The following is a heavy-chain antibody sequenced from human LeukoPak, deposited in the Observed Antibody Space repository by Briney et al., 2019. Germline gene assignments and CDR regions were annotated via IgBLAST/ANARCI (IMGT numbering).Heavy chain of an antibody. CDR2: MNPNSGNT. J-gene: IGHJ5*02. D-gene: IGHD4-17*01. V-gene: IGHV1-8*01. CDR1: GYTFTSYD. CDR3: AREGENHMTTVTIGYWFDP. Sequence: ASVKVSCKASGYTFTSYDINWVRQATGQGLEWMGWMNPNSGNTGYAQKFQGRVTMTRNTSISTAYMELGSLRSEDTAVYYCAREGENHMTTVTIGYWFDPWGQGTLVTVSS.